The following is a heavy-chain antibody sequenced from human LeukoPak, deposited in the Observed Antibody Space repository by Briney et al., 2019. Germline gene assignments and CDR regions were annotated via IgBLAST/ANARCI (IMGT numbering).Heavy chain of an antibody. Sequence: GGSLRLSCAASGLTVRRNNLMWVRQPPGKGLEWVSVIYSGDTIYYAESVQGRFTISSDTTKNIEYLQMNSLRAEDTAVFYCAIGGHGGGWSNFEYWGQGTLVTVSS. V-gene: IGHV3-53*01. D-gene: IGHD2-15*01. J-gene: IGHJ4*02. CDR3: AIGGHGGGWSNFEY. CDR2: IYSGDTI. CDR1: GLTVRRNN.